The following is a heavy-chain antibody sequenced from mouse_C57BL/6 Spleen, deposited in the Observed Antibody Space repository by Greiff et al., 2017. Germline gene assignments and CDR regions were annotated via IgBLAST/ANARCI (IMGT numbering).Heavy chain of an antibody. Sequence: QVQLQQPGAELVRPGSSVKLSCKASGYTFTSYWMDWVKQRPGQGLEWIGNIYPSDSETHYNQKFKDKATLTVDKSSSTAYMQLSSLTSEDSAVYYCARSFITTVVGYYYAMDYWGQGTSVTVSS. CDR2: IYPSDSET. CDR3: ARSFITTVVGYYYAMDY. V-gene: IGHV1-61*01. CDR1: GYTFTSYW. J-gene: IGHJ4*01. D-gene: IGHD1-1*01.